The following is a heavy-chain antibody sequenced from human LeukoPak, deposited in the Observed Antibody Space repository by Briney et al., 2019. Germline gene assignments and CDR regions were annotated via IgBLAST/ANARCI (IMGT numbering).Heavy chain of an antibody. CDR3: ARLDGSAKATVVTLGAFDI. CDR1: GGSISSSSYY. V-gene: IGHV4-39*01. J-gene: IGHJ3*02. Sequence: SETLSLTCTVSGGSISSSSYYWGWLRQPPGKGLEGIGSIYYSGSTYYNPSLKSRVTISVDTSKNQFSLKLSSVTAADTAVYYCARLDGSAKATVVTLGAFDIWGQGTMVTVSS. D-gene: IGHD4-23*01. CDR2: IYYSGST.